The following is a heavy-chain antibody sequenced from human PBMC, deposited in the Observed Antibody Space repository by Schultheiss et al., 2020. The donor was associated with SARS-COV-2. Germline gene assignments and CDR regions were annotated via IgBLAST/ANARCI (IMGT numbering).Heavy chain of an antibody. D-gene: IGHD1-26*01. CDR3: ARGGYGSGSYSPGAFDI. CDR2: IYTSGST. Sequence: SETLSLTCTVSGGSISSYYWSWIRQPPGKGLEWIGRIYTSGSTKYNPSLKSRVTMSVDTSKNQFSLKLSSVTAADTAVYYCARGGYGSGSYSPGAFDIWGQGTMVTVSS. V-gene: IGHV4-4*07. J-gene: IGHJ3*02. CDR1: GGSISSYY.